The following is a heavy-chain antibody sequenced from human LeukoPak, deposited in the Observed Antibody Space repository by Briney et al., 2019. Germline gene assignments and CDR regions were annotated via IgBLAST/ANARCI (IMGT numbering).Heavy chain of an antibody. J-gene: IGHJ6*02. CDR1: GFTFSSYS. CDR2: ITSGGST. V-gene: IGHV3-23*01. CDR3: AKYCSGGSCYSGMDV. D-gene: IGHD2-15*01. Sequence: GGSLRLSCAASGFTFSSYSMNWVRQAPGKGLEWVSVITSGGSTYYADSVKGRFTISRDNSKNTLYLQMNSLRAEDTAVYFCAKYCSGGSCYSGMDVWGHGTTVTVSS.